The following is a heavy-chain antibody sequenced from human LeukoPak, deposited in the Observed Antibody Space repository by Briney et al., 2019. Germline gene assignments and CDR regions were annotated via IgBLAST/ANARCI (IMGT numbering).Heavy chain of an antibody. CDR1: GYTFTSYG. CDR3: ARDLTQYDSSGSLS. Sequence: ASVKVSCKTSGYTFTSYGISWVRQAPGQGVEGMGCISAYNGNTNYSQRLQGRVTMTTDTSTRTAYMELRRLRSDDTAVYYCARDLTQYDSSGSLSWGQGTLVTVSS. D-gene: IGHD3-22*01. J-gene: IGHJ5*02. CDR2: ISAYNGNT. V-gene: IGHV1-18*01.